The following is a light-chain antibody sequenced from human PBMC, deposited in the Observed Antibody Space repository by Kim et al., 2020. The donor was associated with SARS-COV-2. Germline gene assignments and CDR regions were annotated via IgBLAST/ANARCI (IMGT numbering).Light chain of an antibody. CDR2: QNN. Sequence: GSPGQTASIACSGDKLGDKYAAWYQQKPGQSPVLVIFQNNRRPSGIPERFSGSKSGNTATLTISGTQAMDEANYYCKPSHSSTVIFCAGTQLTVL. J-gene: IGLJ2*01. V-gene: IGLV3-1*01. CDR1: KLGDKY. CDR3: KPSHSSTVI.